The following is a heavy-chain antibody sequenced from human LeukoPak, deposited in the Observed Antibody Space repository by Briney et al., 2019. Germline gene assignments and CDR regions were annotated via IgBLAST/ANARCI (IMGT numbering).Heavy chain of an antibody. Sequence: GGSLRLSCAASGFTFNRSWMNWVRQAPGKGLEWVANMDPSGSQKRYVDSVKGRFTISKDNPGTSLYLEMYSLRAEDTGIYYCGIWTSGNYWGQGTPVTVSS. D-gene: IGHD1-1*01. CDR1: GFTFNRSW. V-gene: IGHV3-7*01. CDR3: GIWTSGNY. J-gene: IGHJ4*02. CDR2: MDPSGSQK.